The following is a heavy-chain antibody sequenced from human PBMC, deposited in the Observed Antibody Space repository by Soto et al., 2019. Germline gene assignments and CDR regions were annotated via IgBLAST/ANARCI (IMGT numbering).Heavy chain of an antibody. J-gene: IGHJ4*02. CDR3: ARESITMIVPYYLDS. Sequence: SETLSLTCAVSGYSISSGYYWGWIRQPPGKGLEWIGSIYHSGSTYYNPSLKSRVTISVDTSKNQFSLKLSSVTAADTAVYYCARESITMIVPYYLDSWGQGSLVTVSS. V-gene: IGHV4-38-2*02. CDR1: GYSISSGYY. D-gene: IGHD3-22*01. CDR2: IYHSGST.